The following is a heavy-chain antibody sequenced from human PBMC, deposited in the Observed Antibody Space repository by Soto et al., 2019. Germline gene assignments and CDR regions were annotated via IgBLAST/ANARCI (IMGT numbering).Heavy chain of an antibody. CDR1: GFTFSSYA. J-gene: IGHJ3*02. Sequence: GGSLRLSCAASGFTFSSYAMSWVRQAPGKGLEWVSAISGSGGSTYYADYVKSRFTISRDNSKNTLYLQMNILRAEDTAVYYCAKDPKLNYDILTGYFTLDAFDIWGQGTMVTVSS. CDR2: ISGSGGST. CDR3: AKDPKLNYDILTGYFTLDAFDI. V-gene: IGHV3-23*01. D-gene: IGHD3-9*01.